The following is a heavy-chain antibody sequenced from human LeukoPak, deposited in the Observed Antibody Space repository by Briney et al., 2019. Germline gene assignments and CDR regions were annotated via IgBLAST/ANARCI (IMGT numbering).Heavy chain of an antibody. J-gene: IGHJ6*02. CDR2: ISASGGAT. CDR1: GLIFNNCA. V-gene: IGHV3-23*01. D-gene: IGHD4-17*01. Sequence: GRSLRLSCAASGLIFNNCAMSWVRQAPGKGLEWVSTISASGGATFYADSVKGRFTITRDNLQKTLYMQMNSLRAEDTAVYYCAQNGDNGDYFDFYYYGLDVWGQGTTVTVSS. CDR3: AQNGDNGDYFDFYYYGLDV.